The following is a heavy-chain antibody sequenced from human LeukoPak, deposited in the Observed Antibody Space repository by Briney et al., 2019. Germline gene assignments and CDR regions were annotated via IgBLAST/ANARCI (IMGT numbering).Heavy chain of an antibody. J-gene: IGHJ4*02. D-gene: IGHD6-6*01. Sequence: SETLSLTCTVSGGSISSSSYYWGWIRQPPGKGLEWIGSIYYSGSTYYNPSLKSRVTISVDTSKNQFSLKLSSVTAADTAVYYCARLHMGGIAARPDYFDYWGQGTLVTVSS. CDR2: IYYSGST. V-gene: IGHV4-39*01. CDR1: GGSISSSSYY. CDR3: ARLHMGGIAARPDYFDY.